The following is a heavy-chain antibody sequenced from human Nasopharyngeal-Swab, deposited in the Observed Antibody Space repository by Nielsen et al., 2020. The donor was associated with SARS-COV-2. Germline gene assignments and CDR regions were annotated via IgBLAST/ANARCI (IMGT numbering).Heavy chain of an antibody. CDR1: GFTFSNYS. CDR2: ISSSTSYI. Sequence: GESLKISCAASGFTFSNYSMNWVRQAPGKGLEWVSSISSSTSYIYYADSVKGRFTISRDNAKNSLYLQMNSLRAEDTVVYYCARDGFGESPYYYYYGMDVWGQGTTVTVSS. CDR3: ARDGFGESPYYYYYGMDV. J-gene: IGHJ6*02. V-gene: IGHV3-21*01. D-gene: IGHD3-10*01.